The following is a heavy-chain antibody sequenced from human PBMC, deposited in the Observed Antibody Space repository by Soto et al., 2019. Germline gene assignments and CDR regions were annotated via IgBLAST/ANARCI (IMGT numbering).Heavy chain of an antibody. CDR1: GFTFSGYS. V-gene: IGHV3-48*02. J-gene: IGHJ4*02. Sequence: HPGGSLRLSCAASGFTFSGYSMNWVRQAPGKGLEWLSYISSSSSTIYYADSVKGRFTIPRDNVKNALYLQMNSLRDEDTAVYYCARDYTTDWGQGTLVTVSS. CDR2: ISSSSSTI. D-gene: IGHD1-1*01. CDR3: ARDYTTD.